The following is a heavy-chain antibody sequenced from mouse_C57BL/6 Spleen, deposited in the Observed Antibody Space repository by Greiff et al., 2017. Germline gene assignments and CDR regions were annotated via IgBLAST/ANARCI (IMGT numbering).Heavy chain of an antibody. D-gene: IGHD1-1*01. V-gene: IGHV1-26*01. CDR1: GYTFTDYY. J-gene: IGHJ1*03. CDR2: INPNNGGT. CDR3: ARGGGDYYGSSSTWYFDV. Sequence: EVQLQQSGPELVKPGASVKISCKASGYTFTDYYMNWVKQSHGKSLEWIGDINPNNGGTSYNQKFKGKATLTVDKSSSTAYMELRSLTSEDSAVYYCARGGGDYYGSSSTWYFDVWGTGTTVTVSS.